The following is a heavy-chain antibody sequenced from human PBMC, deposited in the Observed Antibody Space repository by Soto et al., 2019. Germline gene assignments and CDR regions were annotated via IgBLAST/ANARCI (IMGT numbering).Heavy chain of an antibody. CDR3: ARDSCSGGSCRIYYYYYMDV. CDR1: GFTFSSYA. D-gene: IGHD2-15*01. Sequence: GGSLRLSCAASGFTFSSYAMSWVRQAPGKGLEWVSAISGSGGSTYYADSVKGRFTISRDNSKNTLYLQMNSLRAEDTAVYYCARDSCSGGSCRIYYYYYMDVWGKGTTVTVSS. CDR2: ISGSGGST. J-gene: IGHJ6*03. V-gene: IGHV3-23*01.